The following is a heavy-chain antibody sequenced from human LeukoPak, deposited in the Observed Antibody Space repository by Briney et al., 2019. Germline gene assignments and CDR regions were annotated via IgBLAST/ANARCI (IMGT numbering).Heavy chain of an antibody. V-gene: IGHV4-59*01. D-gene: IGHD1-26*01. CDR1: GGSISSYY. J-gene: IGHJ4*02. CDR2: IYYSGST. CDR3: ARDNRRGAYSGYFDY. Sequence: SETLSLTCTVSGGSISSYYWSWIRHPPGKGLEWIVYIYYSGSTNYNPSLKSRVTISVDTSKNQFSLKLSSVTAADTAVYYCARDNRRGAYSGYFDYWGQGTLVTVSS.